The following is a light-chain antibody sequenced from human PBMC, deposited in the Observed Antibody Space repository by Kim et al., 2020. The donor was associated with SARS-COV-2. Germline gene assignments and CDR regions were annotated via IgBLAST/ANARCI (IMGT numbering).Light chain of an antibody. Sequence: DIQMTQSPSSVSASVGDRVTITCRASQGIRRWLAWYQQKPGKAPKLLIYAASNLQSGVSSRFSGSGSGTDFTLTISSPQPEDSATYYCQQANSFPLTFGQGTRLEIK. CDR2: AAS. CDR1: QGIRRW. J-gene: IGKJ5*01. CDR3: QQANSFPLT. V-gene: IGKV1D-12*01.